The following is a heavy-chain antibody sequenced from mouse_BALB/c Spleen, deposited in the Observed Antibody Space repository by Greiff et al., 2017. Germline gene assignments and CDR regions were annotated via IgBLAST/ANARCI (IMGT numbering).Heavy chain of an antibody. CDR2: IWAGGST. D-gene: IGHD2-4*01. J-gene: IGHJ3*01. V-gene: IGHV2-9*02. CDR3: ASLIRGSD. CDR1: GFSLTSYG. Sequence: QVQLQQSGPGLVQPSQSLSITCTVSGFSLTSYGVHWVRQPPGKGLEWLGVIWAGGSTNYNSALMSRLSISKDNSKSQVFLKMNSLQTDDTAMYYCASLIRGSDWGQGTLGTVSA.